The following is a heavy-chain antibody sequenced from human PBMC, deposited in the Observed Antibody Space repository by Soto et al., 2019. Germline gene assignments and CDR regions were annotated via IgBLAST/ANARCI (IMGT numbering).Heavy chain of an antibody. CDR2: IKSKTDGGTT. D-gene: IGHD4-17*01. Sequence: EVQLVESGGGLVKPGGSLRLSCAASGFTFSNAWMSWVRQAPGKGLEWVGRIKSKTDGGTTDYAAPVKGRFTISRDDSKNTQYLQMNSLKTDDTAVYYCTTPRTCDYGDYEGYWGQGTLVTVSS. CDR1: GFTFSNAW. V-gene: IGHV3-15*01. J-gene: IGHJ4*02. CDR3: TTPRTCDYGDYEGY.